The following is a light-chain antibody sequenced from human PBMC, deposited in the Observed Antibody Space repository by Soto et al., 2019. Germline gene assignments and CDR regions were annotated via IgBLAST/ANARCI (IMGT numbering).Light chain of an antibody. CDR1: QSVSSN. V-gene: IGKV3-15*01. J-gene: IGKJ3*01. CDR2: GAS. Sequence: EIVMTQSPATLSVSPGERATLSCRASQSVSSNLAWYQQKPGQAPRLLIYGASTRATGIPARFSGSGSGTEFTLTISSLQSEDFAVYYCQQYILGVTFGPGTKVDIK. CDR3: QQYILGVT.